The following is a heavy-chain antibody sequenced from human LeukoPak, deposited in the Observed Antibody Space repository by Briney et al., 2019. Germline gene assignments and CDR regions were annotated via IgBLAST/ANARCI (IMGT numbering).Heavy chain of an antibody. Sequence: GASVKVSCKASGYTFTSYGINWVRQAPGQGLEWMGYMNPNSGNTGYAQKFQDRVTITTSISTSTAYMELSSLRSEDTAVYYCARELRHDDIWGQGTMVTVSS. V-gene: IGHV1-8*03. J-gene: IGHJ3*02. D-gene: IGHD6-25*01. CDR1: GYTFTSYG. CDR3: ARELRHDDI. CDR2: MNPNSGNT.